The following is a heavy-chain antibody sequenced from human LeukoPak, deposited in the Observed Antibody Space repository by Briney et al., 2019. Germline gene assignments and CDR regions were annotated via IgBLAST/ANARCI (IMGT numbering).Heavy chain of an antibody. CDR2: IFADDLT. J-gene: IGHJ4*02. CDR1: GFFVSDHY. D-gene: IGHD2/OR15-2a*01. V-gene: IGHV3-53*01. Sequence: SGGSLRLSCVVSGFFVSDHYMSWVRQAPGKGLQWLSVIFADDLTYYEDSIKGRFTISRDRSQNTLYLQMKSLRAEDTAVYYCARGAMSTFARFDSWGQGTLVSVSS. CDR3: ARGAMSTFARFDS.